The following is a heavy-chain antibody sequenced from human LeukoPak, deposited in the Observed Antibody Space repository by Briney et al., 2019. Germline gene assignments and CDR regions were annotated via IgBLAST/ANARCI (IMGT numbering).Heavy chain of an antibody. Sequence: GGSLRLCCATSDLTVSDYYMSWVRQAPGKGLEWVSVISNGGVTYYADSVKGRFTISRDDSIDTVYLQMNNVRPEDTAVYYCGGSGSYYTPSYYWGQGTLVTVSS. D-gene: IGHD3-10*01. CDR2: ISNGGVT. V-gene: IGHV3-53*01. CDR3: GGSGSYYTPSYY. J-gene: IGHJ4*02. CDR1: DLTVSDYY.